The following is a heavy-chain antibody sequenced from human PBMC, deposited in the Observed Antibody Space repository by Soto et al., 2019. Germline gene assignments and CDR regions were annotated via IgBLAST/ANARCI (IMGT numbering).Heavy chain of an antibody. CDR1: GFTFSSYG. Sequence: QVQLVESGGGVVQPGRSLRLSCAASGFTFSSYGMHWVRQAPGKGLEWVAVISYDGSNKYYADSVKGRFTISRDNSKNTLYLQMNSLRAEDTAVYYCAKGGYSGYELDYWGQGTLVPVSS. J-gene: IGHJ4*02. CDR3: AKGGYSGYELDY. CDR2: ISYDGSNK. V-gene: IGHV3-30*18. D-gene: IGHD5-12*01.